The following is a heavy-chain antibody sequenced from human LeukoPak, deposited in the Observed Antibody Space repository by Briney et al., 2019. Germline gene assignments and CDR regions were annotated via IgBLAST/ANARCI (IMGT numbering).Heavy chain of an antibody. CDR2: ISTYTGYS. V-gene: IGHV1-18*01. CDR1: GYSFTGQY. J-gene: IGHJ4*02. CDR3: AKNSSGGYSDY. D-gene: IGHD6-19*01. Sequence: ASVKVSCKASGYSFTGQYLHWVRQAPGQGLEWMGWISTYTGYSKYAQNLQGRVTMTADTSTSTAYMELSSLRSDDTAVYYCAKNSSGGYSDYWGQGTLVTVSS.